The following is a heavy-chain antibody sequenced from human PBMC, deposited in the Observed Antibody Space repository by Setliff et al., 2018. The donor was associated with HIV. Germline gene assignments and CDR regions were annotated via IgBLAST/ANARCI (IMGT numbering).Heavy chain of an antibody. V-gene: IGHV4-4*07. D-gene: IGHD3-22*01. J-gene: IGHJ3*02. Sequence: PSETLSLTCPVSAGAITNYYWNWNRQAAGKGLEWIGRVHFSGTTTIYNPSLKSRVTMSVDRSKKQFSLRLTSVTAADTALYYCARSGYYWDDAFDIWGQGAMVTVSS. CDR2: VHFSGTT. CDR1: AGAITNYY. CDR3: ARSGYYWDDAFDI.